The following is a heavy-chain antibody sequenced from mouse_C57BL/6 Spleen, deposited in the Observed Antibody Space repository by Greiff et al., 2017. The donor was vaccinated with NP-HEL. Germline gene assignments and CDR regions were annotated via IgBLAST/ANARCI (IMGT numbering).Heavy chain of an antibody. Sequence: DVHLVESGGGLVKPGGSLKLSCAASGFTFSSYAMSWVRQTPETRLEWVATISDGGSYTYYPDNVKGRFTISRDNAKNNLYLQMSHLKSEDTAMYYCARDWVITTVVTDYAMDYWGQGTSVTVSS. CDR3: ARDWVITTVVTDYAMDY. CDR1: GFTFSSYA. V-gene: IGHV5-4*01. D-gene: IGHD1-1*01. CDR2: ISDGGSYT. J-gene: IGHJ4*01.